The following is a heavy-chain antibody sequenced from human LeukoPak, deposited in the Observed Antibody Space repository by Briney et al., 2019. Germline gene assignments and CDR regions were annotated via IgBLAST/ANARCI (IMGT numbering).Heavy chain of an antibody. CDR1: GGTFSSYA. Sequence: ASVKVSCKASGGTFSSYAISWVRQAPGQGLEWMGGIIPIFGTANYAQKFQGRVTITADESTTTAYMELSSLRSEDTAVYYCARGSHSWDSSGWYYFDYWGQGTLVTVSS. J-gene: IGHJ4*02. D-gene: IGHD6-19*01. CDR2: IIPIFGTA. CDR3: ARGSHSWDSSGWYYFDY. V-gene: IGHV1-69*01.